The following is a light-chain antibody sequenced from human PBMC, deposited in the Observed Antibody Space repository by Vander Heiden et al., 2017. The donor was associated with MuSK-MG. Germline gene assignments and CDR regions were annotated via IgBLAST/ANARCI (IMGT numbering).Light chain of an antibody. J-gene: IGLJ1*01. CDR2: EVS. CDR3: ASYAGSNTFV. Sequence: QSALTQPPSASGSPGQSVTISCTGTSNDIGTYNYVSWYQQHPGKAPKLMISEVSQRPSGVPDRFSGSKSGTTASLTVSGLEAEDEADYYCASYAGSNTFVFGTGTKVTVL. CDR1: SNDIGTYNY. V-gene: IGLV2-8*01.